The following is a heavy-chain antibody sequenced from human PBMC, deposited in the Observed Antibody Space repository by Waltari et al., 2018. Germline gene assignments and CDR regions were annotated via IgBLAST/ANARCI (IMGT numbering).Heavy chain of an antibody. CDR3: VRGYCRGVICYFDF. CDR2: ISSTSRYI. V-gene: IGHV3-21*01. Sequence: EVQLVESGGGLVKPGGSLRLSCAASGPTFPTTVMNWVRQAPGKGLEWVSSISSTSRYIYYADSVKGRFTISRDNARNSLSLQMNSLRAEDTAVYYCVRGYCRGVICYFDFWGQGTLVTVSS. CDR1: GPTFPTTV. D-gene: IGHD2-15*01. J-gene: IGHJ4*02.